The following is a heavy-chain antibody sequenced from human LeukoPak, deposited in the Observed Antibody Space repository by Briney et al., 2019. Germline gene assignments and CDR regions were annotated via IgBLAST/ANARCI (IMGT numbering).Heavy chain of an antibody. CDR1: GFTFSNYW. Sequence: GGSLRLSCVASGFTFSNYWMSWVRQAPGKGLEWVSSISSSSSYIYYADSVKGRFTISRDNAKNSLYLQMNSLRAEDTAVYYCARVPWGEYYFDYWGQGTLVTVSS. D-gene: IGHD3-10*01. CDR2: ISSSSSYI. CDR3: ARVPWGEYYFDY. J-gene: IGHJ4*02. V-gene: IGHV3-21*01.